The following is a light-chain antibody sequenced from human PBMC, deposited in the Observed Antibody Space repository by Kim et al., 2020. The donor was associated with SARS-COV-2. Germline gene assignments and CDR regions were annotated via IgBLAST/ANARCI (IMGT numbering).Light chain of an antibody. CDR1: QSVSIC. V-gene: IGKV3-11*02. CDR2: DAS. J-gene: IGKJ4*01. CDR3: QQRYSWPLT. Sequence: LSLGERATQACRVSQSVSICLDWYQKKPGQAPRPLISDASNRATGIPARFSGSGSGRDFTLTINSLEPEDFAVYYCQQRYSWPLTFGGGTKVDIK.